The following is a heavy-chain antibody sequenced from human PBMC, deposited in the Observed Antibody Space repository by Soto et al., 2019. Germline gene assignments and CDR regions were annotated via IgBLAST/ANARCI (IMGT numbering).Heavy chain of an antibody. CDR3: ARGRVTDAFDI. Sequence: QVQLVQSGAEVKKPGSSVKVSCKASGGTFSSYTISWVRQAPGQGLEWMGRIIPILGIANYAQKFQGRVTITAEKSTSTAYMELSSLRSEDTAVYYCARGRVTDAFDIWGQGTMVTVSS. CDR2: IIPILGIA. V-gene: IGHV1-69*02. D-gene: IGHD2-21*02. CDR1: GGTFSSYT. J-gene: IGHJ3*02.